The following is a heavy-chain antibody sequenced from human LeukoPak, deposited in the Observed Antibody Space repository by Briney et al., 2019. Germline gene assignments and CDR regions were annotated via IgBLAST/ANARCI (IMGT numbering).Heavy chain of an antibody. CDR1: GDSISSNY. CDR3: ARDAALYYFDY. V-gene: IGHV4-59*01. Sequence: SETLSLTCTVSGDSISSNYWSWIRQPPGKGLEWIGYIYYTGIANYNPSLKSRATTSVATSKNQFSLKLSSVTSADTAVYYCARDAALYYFDYWGQGTLVTVSS. J-gene: IGHJ4*02. CDR2: IYYTGIA.